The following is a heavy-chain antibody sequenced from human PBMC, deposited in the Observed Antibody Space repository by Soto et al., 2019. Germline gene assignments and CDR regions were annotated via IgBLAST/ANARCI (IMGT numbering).Heavy chain of an antibody. J-gene: IGHJ6*02. D-gene: IGHD5-12*01. V-gene: IGHV5-51*01. Sequence: GESLKISCKTSGYNFAGYWIGWVRQMPGKGLEWLGIIFPGDSDTKYSPSFQGQVIISADKSIRTAYLQWSSLKASDTPIYYCARQSGMDVWGQGTTVTVSS. CDR2: IFPGDSDT. CDR1: GYNFAGYW. CDR3: ARQSGMDV.